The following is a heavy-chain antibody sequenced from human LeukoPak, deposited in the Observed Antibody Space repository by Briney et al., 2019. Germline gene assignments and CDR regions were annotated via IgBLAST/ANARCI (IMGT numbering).Heavy chain of an antibody. CDR3: AKRNYYDSRGYYEYYFDD. J-gene: IGHJ4*02. V-gene: IGHV3-23*01. CDR2: ISDSGGAI. Sequence: GGSLRLSCAASGFTFSTYALNWVRQVPGKGLEWVSAISDSGGAIYYADSVKGRFTMSRDNSKNSLFLQMNSLRAEDTAVYYCAKRNYYDSRGYYEYYFDDWGQGTLVTVSS. CDR1: GFTFSTYA. D-gene: IGHD3-22*01.